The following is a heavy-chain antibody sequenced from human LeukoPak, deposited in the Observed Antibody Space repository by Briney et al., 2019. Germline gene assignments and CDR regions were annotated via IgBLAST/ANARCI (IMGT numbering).Heavy chain of an antibody. Sequence: GGSLRLSCAASGFTFSNYAMSWVRQAPGKGLGWVSAISGSGGSTYYADSVKGRFTISRDNSKNTLYLQMNSLRADDTAIYYCARNQQLGGHSYYYYGMDVWGQGTTVTVSS. CDR2: ISGSGGST. V-gene: IGHV3-23*01. CDR1: GFTFSNYA. CDR3: ARNQQLGGHSYYYYGMDV. J-gene: IGHJ6*02. D-gene: IGHD3-16*01.